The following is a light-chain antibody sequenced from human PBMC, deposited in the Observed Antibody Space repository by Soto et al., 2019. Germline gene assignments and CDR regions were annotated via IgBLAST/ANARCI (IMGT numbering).Light chain of an antibody. J-gene: IGKJ1*01. CDR3: QQYNNWPET. CDR1: QSVSSN. Sequence: EIVMTQSPATLSVSPGERATLSCRASQSVSSNLAWYQQKPGQAPRLLIYGASTRATGIPGRFSGSGSGTEFTLTISSLQPEDFAVYYGQQYNNWPETFGQGTKVEIK. V-gene: IGKV3-15*01. CDR2: GAS.